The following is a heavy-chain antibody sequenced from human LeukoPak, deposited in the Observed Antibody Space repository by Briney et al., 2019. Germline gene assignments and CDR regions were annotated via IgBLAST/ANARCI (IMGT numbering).Heavy chain of an antibody. J-gene: IGHJ4*02. CDR3: VTIMYDSSGYSYFDL. D-gene: IGHD3-22*01. CDR2: SNYSGST. CDR1: GGSISSYSYY. V-gene: IGHV4-39*01. Sequence: SETLSLSCTVSGGSISSYSYYWGWIRQPPGKGLEWIGSSNYSGSTNYTPSLKTRVTISVDTSRDQFSLKMSCISTAAVAVYYCVTIMYDSSGYSYFDLWGQGTLVTVSS.